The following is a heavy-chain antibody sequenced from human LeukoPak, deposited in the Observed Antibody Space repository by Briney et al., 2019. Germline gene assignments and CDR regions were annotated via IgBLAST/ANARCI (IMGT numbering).Heavy chain of an antibody. CDR3: ARSIMIFGVARGLGDWFDP. J-gene: IGHJ5*02. V-gene: IGHV3-30-3*01. CDR1: GFTFSSYS. CDR2: ISYDGSNK. D-gene: IGHD3-3*01. Sequence: GRSLRLSCAASGFTFSSYSIHWVRQAPGKGLEWVAVISYDGSNKYYADSVKGRFTISRDNSKNTLYLQVNSLRAEDTAVYYCARSIMIFGVARGLGDWFDPWGQGTLVTVSS.